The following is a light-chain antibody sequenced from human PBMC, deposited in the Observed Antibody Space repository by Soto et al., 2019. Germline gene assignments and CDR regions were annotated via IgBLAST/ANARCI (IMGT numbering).Light chain of an antibody. V-gene: IGLV2-14*01. J-gene: IGLJ6*01. CDR1: RLDIDAYDF. CDR2: EVS. CDR3: SSFTSTNALV. Sequence: QSALTQPASVSGSPGQSITISCTGSRLDIDAYDFVSWYQQHPGKAPRRIIFEVSKRTSGSSNRFSGSKSGITASLTISGLQAEDEADYYCSSFTSTNALVFGAGTKVTVL.